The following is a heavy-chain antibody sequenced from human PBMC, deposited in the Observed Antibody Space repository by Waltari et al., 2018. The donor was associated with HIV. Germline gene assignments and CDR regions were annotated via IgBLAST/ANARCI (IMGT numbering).Heavy chain of an antibody. Sequence: QVQLVESGGGVVQPGRFLRLSCAASGFTFSSYGMPWVRQAPGKGLEWVAVISYDGSNKYYADSVKGRFTISRDNSKNTLYLQMNSLRAEDTAVYYCAKDVSGSSGGYWGQGTLVTVSS. V-gene: IGHV3-30*18. CDR3: AKDVSGSSGGY. CDR2: ISYDGSNK. D-gene: IGHD1-26*01. J-gene: IGHJ4*02. CDR1: GFTFSSYG.